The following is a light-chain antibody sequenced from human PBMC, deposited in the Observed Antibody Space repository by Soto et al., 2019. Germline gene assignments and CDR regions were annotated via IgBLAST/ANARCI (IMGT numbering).Light chain of an antibody. CDR1: SSDVGGYDY. V-gene: IGLV2-8*01. Sequence: QSVLTQPPSASGSPGQSVAISCTGTSSDVGGYDYVSWYQQHPGKAPKLMIYDVSKRPSGVPDRFSGSKSGNTASLPVSGLHDEDEADYYCSSYAGTHIVFGTGTKLTVL. J-gene: IGLJ1*01. CDR3: SSYAGTHIV. CDR2: DVS.